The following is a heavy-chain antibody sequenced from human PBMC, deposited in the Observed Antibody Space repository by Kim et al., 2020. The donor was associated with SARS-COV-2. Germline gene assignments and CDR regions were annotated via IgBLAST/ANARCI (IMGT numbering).Heavy chain of an antibody. CDR1: GLTFNNYR. D-gene: IGHD3-16*01. J-gene: IGHJ4*02. Sequence: GGSLRLSCTVFGLTFNNYRKTWVRQAPGKGLDWVANMNQDGSEKFYVDSVKGRFTISRDNARNSLFLQMDSLRPEDTAVYYCVAGGTYLGVWGQGTLVTVSS. V-gene: IGHV3-7*01. CDR3: VAGGTYLGV. CDR2: MNQDGSEK.